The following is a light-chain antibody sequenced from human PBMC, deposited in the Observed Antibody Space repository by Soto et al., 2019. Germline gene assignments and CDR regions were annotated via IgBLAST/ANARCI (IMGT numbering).Light chain of an antibody. J-gene: IGKJ1*01. V-gene: IGKV1-5*03. Sequence: DIQMTQSPSTLSGSVGDRVTITCRASQTISSWLAWYQQKPGKAPKLLIYKASTLKSGVPSRFSGSGSGTAFTLTLSSLQPDDFATYYCQHYNSYSEAFGQGTKVELK. CDR2: KAS. CDR1: QTISSW. CDR3: QHYNSYSEA.